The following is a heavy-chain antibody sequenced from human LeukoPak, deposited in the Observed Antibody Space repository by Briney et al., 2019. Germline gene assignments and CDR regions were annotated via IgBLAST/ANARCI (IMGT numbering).Heavy chain of an antibody. CDR2: ISYDGSNK. CDR1: GFTFSSYA. CDR3: ARDLNY. Sequence: GRSPRLSCAASGFTFSSYAMHWVRQAPGKGLEWVAVISYDGSNKYYADSVKGRFTISRDNSKNTLYLQMNSLRAEDTAVYYCARDLNYWGQGTLVTVSS. V-gene: IGHV3-30*01. J-gene: IGHJ4*02.